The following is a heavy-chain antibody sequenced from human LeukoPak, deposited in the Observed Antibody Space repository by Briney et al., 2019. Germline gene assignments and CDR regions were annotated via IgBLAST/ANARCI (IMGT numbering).Heavy chain of an antibody. CDR3: ASMSTQSMDFQH. J-gene: IGHJ1*01. CDR1: GGSISSYY. D-gene: IGHD6-6*01. CDR2: IYYSGST. Sequence: SETLSLTCTVPGGSISSYYWSWIRQPPGKGLEWIGYIYYSGSTNYNPSLKSRVTISADTSKNRFSLKLSSVTAADTAVYFCASMSTQSMDFQHWGQGTLVTVSS. V-gene: IGHV4-59*01.